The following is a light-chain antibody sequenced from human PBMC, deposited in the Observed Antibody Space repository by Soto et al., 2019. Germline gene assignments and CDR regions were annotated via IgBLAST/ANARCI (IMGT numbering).Light chain of an antibody. CDR2: EVS. CDR3: SSSPSSSTLV. Sequence: QSALTQPPSVSGSPGQSVTISCTGTSSDVGSYNRVSWYQQPPGTAPKLMIHEVSNRPSGVPDRFSGSKSGNTASLTISGLQAEAEADYYCSSSPSSSTLVFGGGTQLTVL. J-gene: IGLJ2*01. CDR1: SSDVGSYNR. V-gene: IGLV2-18*02.